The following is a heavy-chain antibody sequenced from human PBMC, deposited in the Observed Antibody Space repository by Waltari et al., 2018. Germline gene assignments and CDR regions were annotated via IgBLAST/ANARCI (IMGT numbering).Heavy chain of an antibody. V-gene: IGHV4-38-2*02. CDR3: ARDRSLTGRAYFDY. D-gene: IGHD3-9*01. J-gene: IGHJ4*02. CDR2: IYDSGNT. Sequence: QVQLQESGPGLVKPSETLSLTCTVSGYSISSAYYWGWIRLPPGKGLEWLGSIYDSGNTYYNPSLDSRVTISVDTSKNQFSLKLSSVTAADTAVYYCARDRSLTGRAYFDYWGQGTLVTVSS. CDR1: GYSISSAYY.